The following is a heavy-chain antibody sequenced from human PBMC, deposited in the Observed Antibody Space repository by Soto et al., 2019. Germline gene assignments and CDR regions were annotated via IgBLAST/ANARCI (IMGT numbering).Heavy chain of an antibody. CDR3: ARARTGYSSILDY. D-gene: IGHD6-13*01. V-gene: IGHV4-4*02. CDR1: GGSISSSNW. Sequence: SETLTLTCAVSGGSISSSNWWSWVRQPPGKGLEWIGEIYHSGSTNYNPSLKSRVTISVDKSKNQFSLKLSSVTAADTAVYYCARARTGYSSILDYWGQGTLVTVS. CDR2: IYHSGST. J-gene: IGHJ4*02.